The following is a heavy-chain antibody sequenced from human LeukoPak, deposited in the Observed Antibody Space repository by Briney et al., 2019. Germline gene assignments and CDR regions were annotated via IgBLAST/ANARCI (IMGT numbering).Heavy chain of an antibody. Sequence: PGGSLRLSCAASGFTFSSYVMHWVRQAPGKGLEWVAIISYDGSNEYYADSVKGRFTISRDNSKNTLYLQMNSLRAEDTAVYFCANTYYYDGSGYYYLGWFDPWGQGTLATVSS. V-gene: IGHV3-30*14. CDR3: ANTYYYDGSGYYYLGWFDP. CDR2: ISYDGSNE. CDR1: GFTFSSYV. J-gene: IGHJ5*02. D-gene: IGHD3-22*01.